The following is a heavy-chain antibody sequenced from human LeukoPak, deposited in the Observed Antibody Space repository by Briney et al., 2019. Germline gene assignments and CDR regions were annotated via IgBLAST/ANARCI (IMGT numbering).Heavy chain of an antibody. CDR2: ISSSSSYI. CDR3: ARERSSGLYFDY. J-gene: IGHJ4*02. D-gene: IGHD6-19*01. CDR1: GFTFSSYS. Sequence: GGSLRLSCAASGFTFSSYSMNWVRKAPGKGLEWVSSISSSSSYIYYADSVKGRFTISRDNAKNSLYLQMNSLRAEDTAVYYSARERSSGLYFDYWGQGTPGTASS. V-gene: IGHV3-21*01.